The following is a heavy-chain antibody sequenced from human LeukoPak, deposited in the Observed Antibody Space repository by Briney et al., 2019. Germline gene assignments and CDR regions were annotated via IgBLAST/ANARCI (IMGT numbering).Heavy chain of an antibody. J-gene: IGHJ4*02. Sequence: ASVKVSCKASGYTFTGYYMHWVRQAPGQGLEWMGWINPNSGGTNYAQKFQGWVTMTRDTSISTAYMELSRLRSDDTAVYYCARDILGTGLDYWGQETLVTVSS. V-gene: IGHV1-2*04. CDR2: INPNSGGT. CDR3: ARDILGTGLDY. D-gene: IGHD3-10*01. CDR1: GYTFTGYY.